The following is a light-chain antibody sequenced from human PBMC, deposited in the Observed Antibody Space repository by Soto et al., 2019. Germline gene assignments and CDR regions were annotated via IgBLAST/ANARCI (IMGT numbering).Light chain of an antibody. CDR1: SPNIGRNY. Sequence: QSALTQPPSASGTPGQRVTISCSGSSPNIGRNYVYWYQQLPGTAPKLLIHSNSQRPSGVPDRFSGSKSGTSASLAISGLRSEDEADYYCAVWDDSLSGPYWVFGGGTKVTVL. CDR2: SNS. V-gene: IGLV1-47*02. CDR3: AVWDDSLSGPYWV. J-gene: IGLJ3*02.